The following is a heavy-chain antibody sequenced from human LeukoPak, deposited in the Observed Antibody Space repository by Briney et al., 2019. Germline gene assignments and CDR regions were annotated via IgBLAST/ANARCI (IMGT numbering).Heavy chain of an antibody. CDR3: ARDTGGGYSCYDC. J-gene: IGHJ4*02. Sequence: PGGSLRLSCAASGFTFSSYSMNWVRQAPGKGLEWVSSISSSSSYIYYADSVKGRFTISRDNAKNSLYLQMNSLRAEDTAVYYCARDTGGGYSCYDCWGQGTLVTVSS. D-gene: IGHD5-18*01. CDR1: GFTFSSYS. V-gene: IGHV3-21*01. CDR2: ISSSSSYI.